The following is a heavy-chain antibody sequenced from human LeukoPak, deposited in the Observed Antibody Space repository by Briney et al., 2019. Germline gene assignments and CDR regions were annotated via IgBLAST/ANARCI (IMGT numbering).Heavy chain of an antibody. V-gene: IGHV4-59*01. CDR3: ARAIKRRISLDQELFYFDY. CDR1: RGSISGYF. J-gene: IGHJ4*02. Sequence: PSETLSLTCTVSRGSISGYFWSWIRQPPGKGLEYIGYIFYSGSTNYNPSLKSRVTISVDTSKNQFSLKLRSVTAADTAVYYCARAIKRRISLDQELFYFDYWGQGTLVTVSS. D-gene: IGHD3-3*02. CDR2: IFYSGST.